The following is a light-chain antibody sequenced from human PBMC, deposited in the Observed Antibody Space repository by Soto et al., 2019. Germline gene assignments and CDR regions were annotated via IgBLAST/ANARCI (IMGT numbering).Light chain of an antibody. CDR1: SSDVGGYNH. CDR2: GVT. Sequence: QSALTQPASVSGSPGQSITISCTGTSSDVGGYNHVSWYQQHPGIAPKLLIYGVTNRPSGVSTRFSGSKSGNTASLTISGLQAEDEADYHCSSYTSASTLLYLFGTGTSSPS. V-gene: IGLV2-14*01. J-gene: IGLJ1*01. CDR3: SSYTSASTLLYL.